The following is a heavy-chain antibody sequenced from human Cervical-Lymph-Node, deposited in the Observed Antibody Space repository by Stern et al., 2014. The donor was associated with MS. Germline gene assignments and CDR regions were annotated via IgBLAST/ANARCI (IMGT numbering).Heavy chain of an antibody. Sequence: EVQLVESGGGLVRHGGSLRRSWAASGFTFSSYAMSWVRQAPGKGLEWVSAISVSGGSTYYADSVKGRFTISRDNSKNTLYLQMNSLRAEDTAVYYCAKGTGWLVRPSFDYWGQGTLVTVSS. V-gene: IGHV3-23*04. CDR3: AKGTGWLVRPSFDY. CDR1: GFTFSSYA. D-gene: IGHD6-19*01. J-gene: IGHJ4*02. CDR2: ISVSGGST.